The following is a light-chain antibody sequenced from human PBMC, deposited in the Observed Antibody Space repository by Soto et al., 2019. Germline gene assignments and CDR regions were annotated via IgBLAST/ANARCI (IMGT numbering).Light chain of an antibody. CDR3: QQYSSYTPYT. CDR1: QTISTW. Sequence: DIQMTQSPSTLSASVGDRVTITCRASQTISTWLAWYQQKPGKAPKLLIYKASTLQGGVPSRFSGSGSGTEFTLTISRLQPDDFATYYCQQYSSYTPYTFGQGTNLEIK. CDR2: KAS. J-gene: IGKJ2*01. V-gene: IGKV1-5*03.